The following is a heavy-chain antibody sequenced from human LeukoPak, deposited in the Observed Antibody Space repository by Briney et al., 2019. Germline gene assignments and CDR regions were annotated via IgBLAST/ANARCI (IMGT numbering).Heavy chain of an antibody. D-gene: IGHD1-1*01. Sequence: GGSLRLSCAASGFTVSSNYMSWVRQAPGKGLEWVSVIYSGGSTYYADSVKGRFTISRDNSEDTLYLQMNSLRAEDTAVYYCVRDPSGSGFAFDSWGQGALVTVSS. CDR3: VRDPSGSGFAFDS. J-gene: IGHJ4*02. CDR2: IYSGGST. CDR1: GFTVSSNY. V-gene: IGHV3-53*01.